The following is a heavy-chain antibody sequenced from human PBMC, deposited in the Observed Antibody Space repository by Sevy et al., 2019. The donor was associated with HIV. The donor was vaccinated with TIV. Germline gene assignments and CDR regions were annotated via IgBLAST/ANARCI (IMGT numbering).Heavy chain of an antibody. Sequence: GGSLRLSCSASGFTFSSYAMHWVRQAPGKGLEYVSAVSSNGGSTYYADSVKGRFTISRDNSKNTLYLQMSSLRAEDTAVYYCVKDGEYSSSFYFDYWGQGTLVTVSS. CDR3: VKDGEYSSSFYFDY. CDR1: GFTFSSYA. J-gene: IGHJ4*02. CDR2: VSSNGGST. D-gene: IGHD6-6*01. V-gene: IGHV3-64D*06.